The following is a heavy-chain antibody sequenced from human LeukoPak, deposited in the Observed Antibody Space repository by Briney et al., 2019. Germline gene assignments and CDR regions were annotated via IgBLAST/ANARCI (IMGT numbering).Heavy chain of an antibody. J-gene: IGHJ4*02. CDR1: GFTFSNSA. D-gene: IGHD3-22*01. CDR2: LSGSGITT. V-gene: IGHV3-23*01. Sequence: GGSLRLSCAASGFTFSNSAMCWVRQAPGKGLEWVSTLSGSGITTYYADSVKGRFTISRDNSKNTLYLQMNSLGAEDTAVYYCTTLETYHYDSSGSWGQGTLVTVSP. CDR3: TTLETYHYDSSGS.